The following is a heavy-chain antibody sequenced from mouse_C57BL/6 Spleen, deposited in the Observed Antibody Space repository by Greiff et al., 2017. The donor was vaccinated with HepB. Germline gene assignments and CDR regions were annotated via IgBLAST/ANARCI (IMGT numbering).Heavy chain of an antibody. Sequence: VQLQQSGPVLVKPGASVKMSCKASGYTFTDYYMNWVKQSHGKSLEWIGVINPYNGGTSYNQKFKGKATLTVDKSSSTAYMELNSLTSEDSAVYYCARSVLITTVVAPFAYWGQGTLVTVSA. D-gene: IGHD1-1*01. CDR1: GYTFTDYY. CDR3: ARSVLITTVVAPFAY. CDR2: INPYNGGT. V-gene: IGHV1-19*01. J-gene: IGHJ3*01.